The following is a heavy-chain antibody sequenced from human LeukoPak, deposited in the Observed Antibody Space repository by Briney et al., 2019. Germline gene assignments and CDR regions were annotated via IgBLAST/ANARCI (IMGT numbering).Heavy chain of an antibody. CDR2: ISYDGSNK. Sequence: GGSLRLSCAPSGFTFSSYAMHWVRQAPGKGLEWVAVISYDGSNKYYADSVKGRFTISRDNSKNTLYLQMNSLRAEDTAVYYCARDRVGATDYFDYWGQGTLVTVSS. CDR3: ARDRVGATDYFDY. V-gene: IGHV3-30-3*01. D-gene: IGHD1-26*01. J-gene: IGHJ4*02. CDR1: GFTFSSYA.